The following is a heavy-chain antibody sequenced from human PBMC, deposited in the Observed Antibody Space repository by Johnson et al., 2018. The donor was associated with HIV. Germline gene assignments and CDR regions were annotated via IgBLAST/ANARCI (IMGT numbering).Heavy chain of an antibody. D-gene: IGHD5-24*01. CDR3: AKDIKAAQMEAFDI. Sequence: VQLVESGGGLVQPGGSLRLSCAASGFTVSSSYMSWVRQAPGKGLEWVSGITWNSGSIGYADSVKGRFTISRDNAKNSLYLQMNSLRAEDTALYHCAKDIKAAQMEAFDIWGQGTMVTVSS. CDR2: ITWNSGSI. J-gene: IGHJ3*02. CDR1: GFTVSSSY. V-gene: IGHV3-9*01.